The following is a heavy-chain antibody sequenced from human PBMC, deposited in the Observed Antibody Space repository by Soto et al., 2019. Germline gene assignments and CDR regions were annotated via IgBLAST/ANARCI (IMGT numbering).Heavy chain of an antibody. CDR3: AQDGRSGSVTRPDH. J-gene: IGHJ4*02. V-gene: IGHV3-30*18. CDR2: ISYDGSYQ. D-gene: IGHD1-26*01. CDR1: GFTFKSYG. Sequence: QAQLVESGGGEVQPGRSLRLSCAASGFTFKSYGMHWVRQAPGKGLEWVAVISYDGSYQYYSDSVKGRFTIARDNSKNTLKLQMNSLRVEESAMYYCAQDGRSGSVTRPDHWGQGTLVTVSS.